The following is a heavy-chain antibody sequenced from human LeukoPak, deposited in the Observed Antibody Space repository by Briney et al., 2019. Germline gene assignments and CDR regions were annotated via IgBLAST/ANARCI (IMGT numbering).Heavy chain of an antibody. CDR2: ISYDGSNK. CDR3: AKDRPGGGELHV. J-gene: IGHJ4*02. V-gene: IGHV3-30*18. D-gene: IGHD1-26*01. CDR1: GFTFSSYG. Sequence: GGSLRLSCAASGFTFSSYGMHWVRQAPGKGLEWVAVISYDGSNKYYADSVKGRFTISRDNSKNTLYLQMNSLRAEDTAVYYCAKDRPGGGELHVWGQGTLVTVSS.